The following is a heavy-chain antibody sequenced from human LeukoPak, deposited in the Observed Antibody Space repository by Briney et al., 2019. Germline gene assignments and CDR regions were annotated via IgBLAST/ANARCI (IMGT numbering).Heavy chain of an antibody. CDR3: ARSGIAAAGTYHHYYYGMDV. CDR1: GGSFSGYY. Sequence: SETLSLTCAVYGGSFSGYYWSWIRQPPGKGLEWIGEINHSGSTNYNPPLKSRVTISVDTSKNQFSLKLSSVTAADTAVYYCARSGIAAAGTYHHYYYGMDVWGQGTTVTVSS. CDR2: INHSGST. V-gene: IGHV4-34*01. D-gene: IGHD6-13*01. J-gene: IGHJ6*02.